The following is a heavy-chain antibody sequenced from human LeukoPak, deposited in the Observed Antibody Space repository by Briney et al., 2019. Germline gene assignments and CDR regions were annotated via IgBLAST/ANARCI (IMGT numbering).Heavy chain of an antibody. Sequence: ASVKVSRKASGYTFTSYYMHWVRQAPGQGLEWMGIINPSGGSTSYAQKFQGRVTMTRDTSTSTVYMELSSLRSEDTAVYYCARDSRNNYYDSSCFDYWGQGTLVTVSS. D-gene: IGHD3-22*01. CDR1: GYTFTSYY. J-gene: IGHJ4*02. CDR2: INPSGGST. CDR3: ARDSRNNYYDSSCFDY. V-gene: IGHV1-46*01.